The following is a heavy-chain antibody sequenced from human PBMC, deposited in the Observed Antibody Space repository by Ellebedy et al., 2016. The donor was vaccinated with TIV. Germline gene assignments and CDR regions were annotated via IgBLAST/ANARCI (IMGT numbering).Heavy chain of an antibody. J-gene: IGHJ4*02. V-gene: IGHV4-30-2*01. CDR2: IYHSGST. Sequence: SETLSLTXAVSGGSISSGGYSWSWIRQPPGKGLEWIGYIYHSGSTYYNPSLKSRVIISVDRSKNQFSLKLSSVTAADTAVYYCARVDASAMFDYWGQGTLVTVSS. CDR3: ARVDASAMFDY. CDR1: GGSISSGGYS.